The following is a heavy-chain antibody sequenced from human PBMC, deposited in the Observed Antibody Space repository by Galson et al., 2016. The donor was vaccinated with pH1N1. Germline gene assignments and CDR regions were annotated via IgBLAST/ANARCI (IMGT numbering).Heavy chain of an antibody. Sequence: TLSLTCSVSGGSMFAYYWNWIRQPPGKGLEWIGYIYSTGGTNYNPSLKSRVALSVNTSNNQFSLNLISVTAADTAVYYCARGGTVTNPLASRGQGTLVTVSS. V-gene: IGHV4-59*01. CDR2: IYSTGGT. J-gene: IGHJ4*02. CDR1: GGSMFAYY. D-gene: IGHD4-17*01. CDR3: ARGGTVTNPLAS.